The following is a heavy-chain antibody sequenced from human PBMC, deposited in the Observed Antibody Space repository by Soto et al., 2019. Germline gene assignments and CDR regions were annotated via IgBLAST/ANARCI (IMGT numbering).Heavy chain of an antibody. V-gene: IGHV4-59*01. CDR3: ARGGSGWFYYFDY. J-gene: IGHJ4*02. Sequence: SETLSLTCTVSGGSIGSYYWSWIRQPPGKGLEWIGYIYYSGSTNYNPSLKSRVTIPVDTSKNQFSLKLSSVTAADTAVYYCARGGSGWFYYFDYWGQGTLVTVSS. D-gene: IGHD6-19*01. CDR1: GGSIGSYY. CDR2: IYYSGST.